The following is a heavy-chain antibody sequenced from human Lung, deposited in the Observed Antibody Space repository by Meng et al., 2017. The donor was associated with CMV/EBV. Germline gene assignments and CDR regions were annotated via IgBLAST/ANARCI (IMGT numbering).Heavy chain of an antibody. J-gene: IGHJ5*02. Sequence: QGRRGEAGAEGNKPGPSLKVSSKAAGGAFSRYAISWVRQAPGQGLEWMGGIIPIFGTANYAQKFQGRVTITADESTSTAYMELSSLRSEDTAVYYCAREVSSSWFAGDWFDPWGQGTLVTVSS. CDR3: AREVSSSWFAGDWFDP. CDR2: IIPIFGTA. D-gene: IGHD6-13*01. V-gene: IGHV1-69*12. CDR1: GGAFSRYA.